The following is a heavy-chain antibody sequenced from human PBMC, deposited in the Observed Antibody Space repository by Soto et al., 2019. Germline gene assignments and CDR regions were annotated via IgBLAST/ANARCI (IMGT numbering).Heavy chain of an antibody. Sequence: QVQLVQSGAEVKKPGASVKVSCKASGYTFTSYAMHWVRQAPGQRLEWMGWINAGNGNTKYSQKFQGRVTITRDTSARTAYMELSSLRSEDTAVYYCARDGKLRFLEWLPFNWFDPWGQGTLVTVSS. V-gene: IGHV1-3*01. CDR3: ARDGKLRFLEWLPFNWFDP. J-gene: IGHJ5*02. CDR2: INAGNGNT. CDR1: GYTFTSYA. D-gene: IGHD3-3*01.